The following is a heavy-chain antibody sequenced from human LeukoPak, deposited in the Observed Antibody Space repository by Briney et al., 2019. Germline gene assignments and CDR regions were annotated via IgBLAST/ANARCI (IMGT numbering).Heavy chain of an antibody. Sequence: SETLSLTCTVSGGSISSYYWSWIRQPAGEGLEWIGRIYTSASTNYNPSLKSRVTMSVDTSKNQFSLKLSSVTAADTAVYYCARDAYYYDSSGYVRNDYWGQGTLVTVSS. J-gene: IGHJ4*02. D-gene: IGHD3-22*01. CDR3: ARDAYYYDSSGYVRNDY. CDR1: GGSISSYY. CDR2: IYTSAST. V-gene: IGHV4-4*07.